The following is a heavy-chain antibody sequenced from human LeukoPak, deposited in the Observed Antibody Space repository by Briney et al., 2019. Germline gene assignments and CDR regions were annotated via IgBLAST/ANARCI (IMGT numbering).Heavy chain of an antibody. CDR3: ARAVGPFDY. CDR1: GFTFSSYA. Sequence: GGSLRLSCAVSGFTFSSYAMSWVRQAPGKGLEWVSHISGSGGSTYYADSVKGRFTISRDNSKDTLYLQMNSLRVEDTAVYYCARAVGPFDYWGQGTLVTVSS. D-gene: IGHD3-16*01. J-gene: IGHJ4*02. V-gene: IGHV3-23*01. CDR2: ISGSGGST.